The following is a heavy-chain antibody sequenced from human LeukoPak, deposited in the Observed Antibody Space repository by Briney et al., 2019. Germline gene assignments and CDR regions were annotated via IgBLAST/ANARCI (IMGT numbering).Heavy chain of an antibody. CDR1: GGSFSGHY. CDR2: INHSGST. Sequence: SETLSLTCAVYGGSFSGHYWSWIRQPPGKGLEWIGEINHSGSTNYNPSLKSRVTISVDTSKNQFSLKLSSVTAADTAVYYCARARGYSYGGRYYYYYYGMDVWGQGTTVTVSS. CDR3: ARARGYSYGGRYYYYYYGMDV. D-gene: IGHD5-18*01. J-gene: IGHJ6*02. V-gene: IGHV4-34*01.